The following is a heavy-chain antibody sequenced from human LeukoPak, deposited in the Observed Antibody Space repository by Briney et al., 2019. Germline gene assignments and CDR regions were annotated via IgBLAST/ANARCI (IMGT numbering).Heavy chain of an antibody. Sequence: GGSLRLSCAASGFTFTSHAMNWVRQAPGKGLEWLSYISSGSSAVYYADSVKGRFTISRDNAKNSLYLQMNSLRADDTAVYYCAREPTAMILWGQGTLVTVSS. V-gene: IGHV3-48*01. CDR3: AREPTAMIL. CDR2: ISSGSSAV. D-gene: IGHD5-18*01. J-gene: IGHJ4*02. CDR1: GFTFTSHA.